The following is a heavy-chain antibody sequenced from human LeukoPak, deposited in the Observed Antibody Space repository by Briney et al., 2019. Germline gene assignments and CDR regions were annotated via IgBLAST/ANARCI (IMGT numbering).Heavy chain of an antibody. CDR3: ARDLEVRGSGSYLSYFDY. CDR2: INTNTGNP. J-gene: IGHJ4*02. V-gene: IGHV7-4-1*02. CDR1: GYTFTSYA. D-gene: IGHD3-10*01. Sequence: ASVKVSCKASGYTFTSYAMNWVRQAPGQGLEWMGWINTNTGNPTYAQGFTGRFVFSLDTSVSTAYLQISSLKAEDTAVYYCARDLEVRGSGSYLSYFDYWGQGTLVTVSS.